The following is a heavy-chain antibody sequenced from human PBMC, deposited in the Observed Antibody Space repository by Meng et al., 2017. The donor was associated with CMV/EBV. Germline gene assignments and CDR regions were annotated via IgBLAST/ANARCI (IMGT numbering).Heavy chain of an antibody. CDR1: GYRFSDHY. J-gene: IGHJ4*02. CDR3: VRDHNWGPDY. CDR2: IYPNSGGT. V-gene: IGHV1-2*02. Sequence: HVRLVEPGAEVKSPGASSKVSCQTSGYRFSDHYMHWVRQAPGQGLEWMGWIYPNSGGTHYAQKFQDRVTMTRDTSISTVYMELSRLTSDDTAVYYCVRDHNWGPDYWGQGTLVTVSS. D-gene: IGHD1-1*01.